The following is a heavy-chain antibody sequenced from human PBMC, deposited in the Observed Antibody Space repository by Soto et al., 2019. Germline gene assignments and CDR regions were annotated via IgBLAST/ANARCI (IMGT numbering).Heavy chain of an antibody. Sequence: SETLSLTCTVSGGSISSYYWSWIRQPPGKGLEWIGYIYYSGSTNYNPSLKSRVTISVDTSKNQFSLKLSSVTAADTAVYYCARHRTGTRYANYYYMDVWGKGTTVTLSS. CDR2: IYYSGST. V-gene: IGHV4-59*08. CDR3: ARHRTGTRYANYYYMDV. J-gene: IGHJ6*03. D-gene: IGHD1-7*01. CDR1: GGSISSYY.